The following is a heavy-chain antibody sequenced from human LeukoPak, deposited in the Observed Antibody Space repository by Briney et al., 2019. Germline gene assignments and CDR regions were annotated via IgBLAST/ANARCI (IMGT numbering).Heavy chain of an antibody. V-gene: IGHV3-53*01. J-gene: IGHJ5*02. CDR3: ARDANEDTAMITAWFDP. D-gene: IGHD5-18*01. CDR1: GFTVSTNY. CDR2: IYSGGST. Sequence: GGSLRHSCAASGFTVSTNYMNWVRQAPGKGLEWVSVIYSGGSTYYADSVKGRFTISRDNAKNSLYLQMNSLRAEDTAVYYCARDANEDTAMITAWFDPWGQGILVTVSS.